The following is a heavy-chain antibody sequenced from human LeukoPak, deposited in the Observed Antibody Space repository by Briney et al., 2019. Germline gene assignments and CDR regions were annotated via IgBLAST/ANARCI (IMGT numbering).Heavy chain of an antibody. V-gene: IGHV3-53*01. CDR1: GFTVSSNS. Sequence: PGGSLRLSCTVSGFTVSSNSMSWVRQAPGKGLEWVSFIYSDNTHYSDSVKGRFTISRDNSKNTLYLQMNSLRAEDTAVYYCAKCSGAARPPTDYWGQGTLVTVSS. J-gene: IGHJ4*02. CDR2: IYSDNT. CDR3: AKCSGAARPPTDY. D-gene: IGHD6-6*01.